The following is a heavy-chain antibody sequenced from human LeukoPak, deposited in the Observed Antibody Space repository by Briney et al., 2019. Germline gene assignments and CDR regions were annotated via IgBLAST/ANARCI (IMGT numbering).Heavy chain of an antibody. CDR2: INQDGSEK. CDR3: ARETDGRFFDY. Sequence: GGSLRLSCGVSGLRFGSFWMSWVRQAPGKGLEWVANINQDGSEKYFVDSVRGRFTISRDNSKNSLHPQMNTLRAEDTAVYYCARETDGRFFDYWGQGTLVTVSS. CDR1: GLRFGSFW. D-gene: IGHD5-24*01. J-gene: IGHJ4*02. V-gene: IGHV3-7*01.